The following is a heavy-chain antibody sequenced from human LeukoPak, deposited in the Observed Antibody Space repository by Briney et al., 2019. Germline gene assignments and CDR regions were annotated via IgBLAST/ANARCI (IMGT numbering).Heavy chain of an antibody. CDR1: GYTFTSYA. CDR2: IYAGNGNT. CDR3: TRVRAITMVLDYGMDI. D-gene: IGHD3-10*01. V-gene: IGHV1-3*01. J-gene: IGHJ6*02. Sequence: ASVKVSCKASGYTFTSYAMHWVRQAPGQRLEWMGWIYAGNGNTKYSQKFQGRVTITRDTSASTAYMELSSLRSEDTAVYYCTRVRAITMVLDYGMDIWGQGTTVTVSS.